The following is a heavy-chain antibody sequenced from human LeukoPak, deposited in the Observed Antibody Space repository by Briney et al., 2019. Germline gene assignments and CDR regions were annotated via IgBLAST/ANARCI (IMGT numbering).Heavy chain of an antibody. J-gene: IGHJ6*03. D-gene: IGHD3-16*02. CDR1: GFTFSNYA. CDR2: IGYRGGSI. V-gene: IGHV3-23*01. CDR3: AKSWGYTRPYYNYMDV. Sequence: GGSLRLSCAASGFTFSNYAMSWVRQAPGKGLEWVSIIGYRGGSIYYAYSVQGRLTISRDNSKNTLSLKMNGLRPEDTAVYYCAKSWGYTRPYYNYMDVWGKGTTVTVSS.